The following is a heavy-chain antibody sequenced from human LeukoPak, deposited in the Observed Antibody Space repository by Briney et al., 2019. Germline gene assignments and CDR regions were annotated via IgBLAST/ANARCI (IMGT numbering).Heavy chain of an antibody. CDR1: GGSFSDYY. CDR2: VNHSGGT. V-gene: IGHV4-34*01. J-gene: IGHJ4*02. CDR3: AAMIRGVIDYFDY. Sequence: SETLSLTCVVYGGSFSDYYWSWIRQTPGKGLEWIGEVNHSGGTNYNPSLKSRVTISGDTSKKEFSLRLGSVTAADTAVYYCAAMIRGVIDYFDYWGQGTLVTVSS. D-gene: IGHD3-10*01.